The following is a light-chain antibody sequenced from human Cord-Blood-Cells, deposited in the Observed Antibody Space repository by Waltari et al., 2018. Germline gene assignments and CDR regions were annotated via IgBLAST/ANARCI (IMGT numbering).Light chain of an antibody. CDR2: EGS. J-gene: IGLJ3*02. Sequence: QSALTQPASVSGSPGQSITISCTGTSSDVGSYNLVSWYQQHPGKAPKLMIYEGSKRPSGFAIRFSGSKSGNTASLPIPGLQAEDEADYYCCSYAGRSTSCVFGGGTKLTVL. CDR3: CSYAGRSTSCV. CDR1: SSDVGSYNL. V-gene: IGLV2-23*01.